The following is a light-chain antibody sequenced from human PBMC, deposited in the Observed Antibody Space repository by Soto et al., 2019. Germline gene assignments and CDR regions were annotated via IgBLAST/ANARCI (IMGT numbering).Light chain of an antibody. V-gene: IGLV2-23*01. CDR2: EGS. Sequence: QSALTQPASVSGSPGQSITISCTGTSSDVGSYNLVSWYQQHPGKAPKLMSYEGSKRSSGVSDRFSGSKSGNTASLTISGLQAEDEADYYCCSYAGSSTVVFGGGTKLTVL. CDR3: CSYAGSSTVV. CDR1: SSDVGSYNL. J-gene: IGLJ2*01.